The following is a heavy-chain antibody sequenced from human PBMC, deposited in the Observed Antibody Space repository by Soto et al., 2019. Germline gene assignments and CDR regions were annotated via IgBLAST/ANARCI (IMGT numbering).Heavy chain of an antibody. Sequence: SETLSLTCAVYGGSFSGYYWSWIRQPPGKWLEWIGEINHSGSTNYNPSLKSRVTISVDTSKNQFSLKLSSVTAADTAVYYCARVLPTYYDFWSGYPNQYYFDYWGQGXLVTVYS. V-gene: IGHV4-34*01. D-gene: IGHD3-3*01. CDR1: GGSFSGYY. CDR2: INHSGST. CDR3: ARVLPTYYDFWSGYPNQYYFDY. J-gene: IGHJ4*02.